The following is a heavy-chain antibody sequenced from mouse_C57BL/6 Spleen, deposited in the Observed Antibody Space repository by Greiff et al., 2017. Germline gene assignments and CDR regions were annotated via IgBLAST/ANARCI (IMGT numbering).Heavy chain of an antibody. CDR2: ISSGSSTI. CDR3: ARGEDYYDCYWYFDV. CDR1: GFTFSDYG. J-gene: IGHJ1*03. D-gene: IGHD2-4*01. V-gene: IGHV5-17*01. Sequence: EVMLVESGGGLVKPGGSLKLSCAASGFTFSDYGMHWVRQAPEKGLEWVAYISSGSSTIYYADTVQGRFTISRDNAKNTLFLQMTSLRSEDTAMYYCARGEDYYDCYWYFDVWGTGTTVTVSS.